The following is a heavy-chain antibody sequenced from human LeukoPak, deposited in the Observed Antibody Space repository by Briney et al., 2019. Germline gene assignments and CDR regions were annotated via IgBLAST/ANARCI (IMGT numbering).Heavy chain of an antibody. Sequence: PGGSLRLSCAASGFTFSSYSRNWVRQAPGKGLEWVSSISSSSSYIYYADSVKGRFTISRDNAKNSLYLQMNSLRAEDTAVYYCARERRGNYYFDYWGQGTLVTVSS. J-gene: IGHJ4*02. D-gene: IGHD1-7*01. CDR3: ARERRGNYYFDY. CDR2: ISSSSSYI. CDR1: GFTFSSYS. V-gene: IGHV3-21*01.